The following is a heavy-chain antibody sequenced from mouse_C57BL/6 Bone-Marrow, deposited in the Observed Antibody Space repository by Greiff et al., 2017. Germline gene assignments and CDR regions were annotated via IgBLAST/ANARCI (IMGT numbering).Heavy chain of an antibody. D-gene: IGHD1-1*01. V-gene: IGHV1-31*01. Sequence: VQLQQSGPELVKPGASVKISCKASGYSFTGYYMHWVKQSHGNILDWIGYIYPYNGVSSYNQKFKGQATLTVDKSSSTAYMELRSLTSEDSAVYYCARWAVVAPSYAMDYWGQGTSVTVSS. CDR2: IYPYNGVS. CDR1: GYSFTGYY. CDR3: ARWAVVAPSYAMDY. J-gene: IGHJ4*01.